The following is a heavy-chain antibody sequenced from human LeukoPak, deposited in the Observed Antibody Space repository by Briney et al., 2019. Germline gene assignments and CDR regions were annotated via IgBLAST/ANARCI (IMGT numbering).Heavy chain of an antibody. CDR3: ARKVSGYPTHYWYFDL. CDR1: GGSISIRTHY. CDR2: IYYGGNT. V-gene: IGHV4-39*01. J-gene: IGHJ2*01. Sequence: ASETLSLTCTVSGGSISIRTHYWGWIRQPPGKELEWIGSIYYGGNTYYNPSPKSRVIISIDTSSNQFSLRLSSVTAADTAVYYCARKVSGYPTHYWYFDLWGRGTLVTVSS. D-gene: IGHD3-22*01.